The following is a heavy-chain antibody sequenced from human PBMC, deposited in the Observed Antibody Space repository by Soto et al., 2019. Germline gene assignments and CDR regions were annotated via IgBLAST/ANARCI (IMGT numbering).Heavy chain of an antibody. V-gene: IGHV4-34*01. CDR2: INHSGST. J-gene: IGHJ6*03. D-gene: IGHD2-8*01. Sequence: LSLTCAVYGGSFSGYYWSWIRQPPGKGLEWIGEINHSGSTNYNPSLKSRVTISVDTSKNQFSLKLSSVTAADTAVYYCARGRGAGYCTNGVCLKNYHYYMAVWGKGTTVTVSS. CDR3: ARGRGAGYCTNGVCLKNYHYYMAV. CDR1: GGSFSGYY.